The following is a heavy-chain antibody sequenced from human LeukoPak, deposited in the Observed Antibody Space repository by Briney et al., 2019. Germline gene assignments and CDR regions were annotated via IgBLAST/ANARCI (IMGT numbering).Heavy chain of an antibody. D-gene: IGHD2-2*02. CDR3: ARHVNTTIGAPIGWFDP. Sequence: SETLSLTCTVSGGSISSTTDYWGWIRQPPGKGLEWIGSIFYSGTTYYNPSLKSRVTISVDTSKNQFSLKLTSVTAVDTAVYYCARHVNTTIGAPIGWFDPWGQGTLVTVSS. CDR1: GGSISSTTDY. J-gene: IGHJ5*02. CDR2: IFYSGTT. V-gene: IGHV4-39*01.